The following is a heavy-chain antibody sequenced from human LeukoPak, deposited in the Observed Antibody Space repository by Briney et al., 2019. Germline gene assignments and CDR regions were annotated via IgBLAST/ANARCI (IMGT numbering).Heavy chain of an antibody. J-gene: IGHJ4*02. CDR2: ISGYNGNT. Sequence: ASVRVSCKPSVYTFTIDGISWVRQAPGQGREWVGWISGYNGNTNYEQNLQGRVTMTTDTSTSTAYMELRSLRSDGAAVYYCAGSTVTNGLFLFDYWGQGTLVTVSS. CDR1: VYTFTIDG. V-gene: IGHV1-18*01. D-gene: IGHD4-17*01. CDR3: AGSTVTNGLFLFDY.